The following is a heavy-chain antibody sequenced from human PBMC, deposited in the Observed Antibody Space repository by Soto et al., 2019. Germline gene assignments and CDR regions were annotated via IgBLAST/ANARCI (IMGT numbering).Heavy chain of an antibody. V-gene: IGHV3-48*01. Sequence: EVQLVESGGGLVQPGGSLRLSCAASGFTFSSYSMNWVRQAPGKGLEWVSYISSSSTIYYADSVKGRFTISRDNAKNSLYLQMNSLRAEDTAVYYCASSDYGDYVSEYFQHWGQGTLVTVSS. CDR3: ASSDYGDYVSEYFQH. D-gene: IGHD4-17*01. CDR2: ISSSSTI. CDR1: GFTFSSYS. J-gene: IGHJ1*01.